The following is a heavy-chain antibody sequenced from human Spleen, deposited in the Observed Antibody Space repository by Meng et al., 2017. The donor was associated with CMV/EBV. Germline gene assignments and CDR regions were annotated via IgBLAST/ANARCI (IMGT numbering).Heavy chain of an antibody. CDR2: ISTYNGNT. D-gene: IGHD3-10*01. V-gene: IGHV1-18*01. J-gene: IGHJ4*02. CDR3: LYGNYGSGSYYNY. CDR1: GYTFISYG. Sequence: ASVKVSCKASGYTFISYGISWVRQAPGQGLEWMGWISTYNGNTNYAQKLQGRVTMTIDTSTSTAYMELRSLRSDDTAVYYCLYGNYGSGSYYNYWGQGTLVTVSS.